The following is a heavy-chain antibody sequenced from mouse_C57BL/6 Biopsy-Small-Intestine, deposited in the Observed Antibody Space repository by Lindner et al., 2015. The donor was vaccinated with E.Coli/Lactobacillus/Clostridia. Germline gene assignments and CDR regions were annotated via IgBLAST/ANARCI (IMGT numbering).Heavy chain of an antibody. Sequence: SVKVSCKTSGYTFATYGIELGATRPLDKGLSTVGWISGYNGDTDSAPKVQGRVTLTTDKSTSTAYMELKSLRSDDTAVYYCARYRLSVGGYYVQGPGFDYWGQGTLVTVSS. D-gene: IGHD1-1*01. V-gene: IGHV1-81*01. J-gene: IGHJ4*01. CDR2: ISGYNGDT. CDR3: ARYRLSVGGYYVQGPGFDY. CDR1: GYTFATYG.